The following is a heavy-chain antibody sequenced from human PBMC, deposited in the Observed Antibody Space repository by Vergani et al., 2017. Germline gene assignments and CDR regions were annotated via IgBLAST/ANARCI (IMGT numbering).Heavy chain of an antibody. CDR2: ISGSGGNT. J-gene: IGHJ6*02. CDR3: AKGVYCSSTSCYEGRGYYYGMGV. Sequence: EVQLVESGGGLVQPGRSLRLSCAASGFTFSSYAMSWVRQVPGKGLEWVSGISGSGGNTYYANSVKGRFTISRDNSKNTLYLQMNSLRADDTAVYYCAKGVYCSSTSCYEGRGYYYGMGVWGQGTTVTFSS. V-gene: IGHV3-23*04. D-gene: IGHD2-2*01. CDR1: GFTFSSYA.